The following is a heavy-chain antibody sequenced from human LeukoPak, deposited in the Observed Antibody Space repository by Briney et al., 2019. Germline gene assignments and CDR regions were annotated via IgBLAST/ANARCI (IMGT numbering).Heavy chain of an antibody. CDR3: ARHGDYQFDY. J-gene: IGHJ4*02. Sequence: GGSLRLSCAASGFTFSTYRMNWVRQAPGKGLEWVSTISTSSNFIYYADSVKGRFTISRDSAKNSLYLQMNSLRAEDTAVYYCARHGDYQFDYWGQGTLVTVSS. V-gene: IGHV3-21*06. CDR1: GFTFSTYR. D-gene: IGHD4-17*01. CDR2: ISTSSNFI.